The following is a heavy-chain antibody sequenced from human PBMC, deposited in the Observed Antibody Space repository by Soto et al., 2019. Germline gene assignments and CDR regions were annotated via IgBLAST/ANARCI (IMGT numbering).Heavy chain of an antibody. CDR2: IYWNDDK. J-gene: IGHJ4*02. CDR1: GFSLSTRGVG. CDR3: AHRRVAYCSSTSCRPSFYFDY. D-gene: IGHD2-2*01. Sequence: SGPTLVKPPQTPPLACTFSGFSLSTRGVGVGWIRQPPGKALEWLALIYWNDDKRYSPSLKSRLTITKDTSKNQVVLTMTNMDPVDTATYYCAHRRVAYCSSTSCRPSFYFDYWGQGTLVTVSS. V-gene: IGHV2-5*01.